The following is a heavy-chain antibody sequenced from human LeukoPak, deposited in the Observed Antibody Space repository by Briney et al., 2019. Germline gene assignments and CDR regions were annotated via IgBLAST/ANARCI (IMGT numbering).Heavy chain of an antibody. D-gene: IGHD2-15*01. CDR2: IYYSGST. V-gene: IGHV4-59*01. Sequence: SETLSLTCTVSGGSISSYYWSWIRQPPGKGLEWIGYIYYSGSTNYNPSLKSRVTISVDTSKNQFSLKLSSVTAADTAVYYCARHRSSRAFFSQDAFDIWGQGTMVTVSS. J-gene: IGHJ3*02. CDR3: ARHRSSRAFFSQDAFDI. CDR1: GGSISSYY.